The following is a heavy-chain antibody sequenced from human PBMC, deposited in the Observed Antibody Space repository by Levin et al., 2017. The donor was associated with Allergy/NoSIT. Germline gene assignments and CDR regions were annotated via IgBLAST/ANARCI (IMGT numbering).Heavy chain of an antibody. CDR3: AGADRSGHYYWNFDR. J-gene: IGHJ2*01. CDR1: GGSISRYY. D-gene: IGHD3-3*01. CDR2: AYTSGIT. Sequence: SETLSLTCTVSGGSISRYYWSWIRQPAGKGLEWIGRAYTSGITNYNPSLKSRVTMSVDTSKNQFSLKLDSVTAADTVVYYCAGADRSGHYYWNFDRWGRGTLVTVSS. V-gene: IGHV4-4*07.